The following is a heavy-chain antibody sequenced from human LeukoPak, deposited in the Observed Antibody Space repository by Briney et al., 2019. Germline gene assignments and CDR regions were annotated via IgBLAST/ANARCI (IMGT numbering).Heavy chain of an antibody. Sequence: SETLSLTCTVSGGSISSSSYYWGWIRQPPGKGLEWIGSIYYSGSTYYNPSLKSRVTISVDTSKNQFSLKLSSVTAADTAVYYCARVLWSTGYNWFDPWGQGTLVTVSS. D-gene: IGHD5/OR15-5a*01. CDR2: IYYSGST. CDR1: GGSISSSSYY. V-gene: IGHV4-39*01. J-gene: IGHJ5*02. CDR3: ARVLWSTGYNWFDP.